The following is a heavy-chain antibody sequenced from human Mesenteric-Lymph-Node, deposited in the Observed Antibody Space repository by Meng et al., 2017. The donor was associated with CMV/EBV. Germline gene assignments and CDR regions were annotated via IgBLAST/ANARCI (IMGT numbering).Heavy chain of an antibody. Sequence: GGSLRLSCAASGFTFSSYTISWVRQAPGKGLEWVAVIWYDGSNKYYADSVKGRFTISRDNSKNMLYLEMNSLRAEDTAVYYCAKGYNWNYYFDFWGQGTLVTVSS. J-gene: IGHJ4*02. CDR3: AKGYNWNYYFDF. CDR2: IWYDGSNK. V-gene: IGHV3-33*06. D-gene: IGHD1-7*01. CDR1: GFTFSSYT.